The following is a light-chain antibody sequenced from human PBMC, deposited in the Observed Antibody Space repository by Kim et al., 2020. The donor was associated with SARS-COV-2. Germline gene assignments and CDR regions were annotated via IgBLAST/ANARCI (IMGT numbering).Light chain of an antibody. CDR3: QQYYSYPYT. CDR1: QGISSY. V-gene: IGKV1-8*01. Sequence: ASTGDRVTITCRASQGISSYLAWYQQKPGRAPKLLIYAASTLQSGVPSRFSGSGSGTEFTLTIGCLQSEDFATYYCQQYYSYPYTFGQGTKLEI. CDR2: AAS. J-gene: IGKJ2*01.